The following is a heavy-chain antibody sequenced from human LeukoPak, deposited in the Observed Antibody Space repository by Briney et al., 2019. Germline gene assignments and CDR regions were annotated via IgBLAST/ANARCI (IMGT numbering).Heavy chain of an antibody. V-gene: IGHV1-46*01. D-gene: IGHD3-22*01. CDR3: ARDHYDSSGYSSD. Sequence: TPARCIFSRYVVLAWPRSARQQGERMGIINPSGGSTSYAQKFQGRVTMTRDTSTSTVYMELSSLRSEDTAVYYCARDHYDSSGYSSDWGQGTLVTVSS. J-gene: IGHJ4*02. CDR2: INPSGGST. CDR1: RCIFSRYV.